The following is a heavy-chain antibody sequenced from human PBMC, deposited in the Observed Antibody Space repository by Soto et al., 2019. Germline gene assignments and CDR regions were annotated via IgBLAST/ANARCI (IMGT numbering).Heavy chain of an antibody. CDR3: TRYCPTASCYIRYGMDV. CDR2: ISGSGGTT. CDR1: GFTFSSYA. V-gene: IGHV3-23*01. D-gene: IGHD2-2*02. Sequence: EVQLLASGGGLVQPVGYLRLYCAASGFTFSSYAMTWVRQAPGKGLEWVSTISGSGGTTYYADSVRGRFTISRDNSKNTLYLQMNTLRAEDTALYSCTRYCPTASCYIRYGMDVWGQGTTVTVSS. J-gene: IGHJ6*02.